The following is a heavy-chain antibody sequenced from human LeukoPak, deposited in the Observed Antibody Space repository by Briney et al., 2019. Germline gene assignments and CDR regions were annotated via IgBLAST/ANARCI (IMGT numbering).Heavy chain of an antibody. D-gene: IGHD4-17*01. Sequence: GGSLRLSCAASGFTFSSYWMHWVRQAPGKGLVWVSRINGDGSSTNYADSVKGRFTISRDNAKNTLYLQMNSLRAEDTAVYYCARVGARQILEYWGQGTLVTVSS. CDR3: ARVGARQILEY. V-gene: IGHV3-74*01. CDR2: INGDGSST. J-gene: IGHJ4*02. CDR1: GFTFSSYW.